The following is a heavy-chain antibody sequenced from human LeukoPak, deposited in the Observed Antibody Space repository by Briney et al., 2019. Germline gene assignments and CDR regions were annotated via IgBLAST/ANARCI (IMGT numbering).Heavy chain of an antibody. D-gene: IGHD3-10*01. CDR2: INHSGST. CDR1: GGSFSGYY. Sequence: PSETLSLTCAVYGGSFSGYYWSWIRQPPGKGLEWIGEINHSGSTNYNPSLKSRVTISVDTSKNQFSLKLSSVTAEDTAVYYCARDLSLVWFGELLGGYWGQGTLVTVSS. CDR3: ARDLSLVWFGELLGGY. V-gene: IGHV4-34*01. J-gene: IGHJ4*02.